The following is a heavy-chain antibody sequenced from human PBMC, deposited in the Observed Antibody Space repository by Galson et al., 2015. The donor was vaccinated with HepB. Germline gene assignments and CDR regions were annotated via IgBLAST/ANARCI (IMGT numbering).Heavy chain of an antibody. J-gene: IGHJ5*02. CDR3: ARVDSSPSNWFDP. CDR1: GGSISSYY. V-gene: IGHV4-4*07. CDR2: IYTSGST. Sequence: TLSLTCTVPGGSISSYYWSWIRQPAGEGLEWVGRIYTSGSTNYNPSLKSRVTMSVDTSKNQFSLKLSSVTAADTAVYYCARVDSSPSNWFDPWGQGTLVTVSS. D-gene: IGHD6-19*01.